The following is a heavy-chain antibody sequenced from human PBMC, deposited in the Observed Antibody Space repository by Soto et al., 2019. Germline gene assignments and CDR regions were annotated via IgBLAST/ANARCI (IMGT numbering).Heavy chain of an antibody. D-gene: IGHD2-15*01. J-gene: IGHJ5*02. V-gene: IGHV4-59*01. Sequence: SETLSLTCTVSGGCISSYYWSWIRQPPGKGLEWIGYIYYSGSTNYNPSLKSRVTISVDTSKNQFSLKLSSVTAADTAVYYCAGSYCSGGSCENWFDPWGQGTLVTVSS. CDR2: IYYSGST. CDR1: GGCISSYY. CDR3: AGSYCSGGSCENWFDP.